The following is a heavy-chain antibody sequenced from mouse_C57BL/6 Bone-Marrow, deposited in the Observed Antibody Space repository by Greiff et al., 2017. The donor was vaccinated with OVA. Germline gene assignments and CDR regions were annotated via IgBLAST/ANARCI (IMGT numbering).Heavy chain of an antibody. V-gene: IGHV14-4*01. CDR2: IDPENGDT. D-gene: IGHD1-1*02. CDR3: TTLHGYWYFDV. J-gene: IGHJ1*03. Sequence: SGAELVRPGASVKLSCTASGFNIKDDYMHWVKQRPEQGLEWIGWIDPENGDTEYASKFQGKATITADTSSNTAYLQLSSLTSEDTAVYYCTTLHGYWYFDVWGTGTTVTVSS. CDR1: GFNIKDDY.